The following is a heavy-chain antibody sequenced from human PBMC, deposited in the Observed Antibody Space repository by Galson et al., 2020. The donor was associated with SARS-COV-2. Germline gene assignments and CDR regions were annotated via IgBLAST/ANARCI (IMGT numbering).Heavy chain of an antibody. Sequence: SQTPSLTCVISGNKVSTNNADWTWIRQSPSRGLEWLGRTYYESNWYSEYAVSVKGRITINPDTSKNQFSLHLNSVTPDDTAVYYCARECTQGGRFDSWGQGTRVTVSS. CDR2: TYYESNWYS. D-gene: IGHD3-9*01. CDR3: ARECTQGGRFDS. CDR1: GNKVSTNNAD. J-gene: IGHJ4*02. V-gene: IGHV6-1*01.